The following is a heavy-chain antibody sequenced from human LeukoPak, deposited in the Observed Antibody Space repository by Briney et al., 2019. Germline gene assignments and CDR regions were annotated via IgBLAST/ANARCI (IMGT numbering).Heavy chain of an antibody. V-gene: IGHV3-7*01. D-gene: IGHD3-22*01. CDR3: ARDSHKFDSSGYYPDAFDI. CDR2: INQDGSEK. Sequence: QPGGSLRLSCAASGFTLSSYWMSWVRQAPGKGLEWVAKINQDGSEKYYVDSVKGRFTISRDNAKNSLYLQMNSLRAEDTAVYYCARDSHKFDSSGYYPDAFDIWGQGTMVTVSS. J-gene: IGHJ3*02. CDR1: GFTLSSYW.